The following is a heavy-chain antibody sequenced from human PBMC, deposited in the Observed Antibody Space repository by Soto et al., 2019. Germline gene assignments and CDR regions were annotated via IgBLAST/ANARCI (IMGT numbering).Heavy chain of an antibody. J-gene: IGHJ4*02. CDR2: ISSSSSSYI. CDR3: AREVGSSYYFDY. D-gene: IGHD5-12*01. Sequence: GGSLRLSCAASGFPFSTYSMTWVHQAPGKGLEWVSSISSSSSSYIYYADSVKGRFTISRDNVKNSLYLQMNSLRAEDTDVYYCAREVGSSYYFDYWGQGTLVTVSS. V-gene: IGHV3-21*01. CDR1: GFPFSTYS.